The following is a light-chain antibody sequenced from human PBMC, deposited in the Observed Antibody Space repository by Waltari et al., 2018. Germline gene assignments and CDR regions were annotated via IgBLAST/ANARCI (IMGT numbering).Light chain of an antibody. Sequence: DIQMTQSPSSLSASVGDTVTITCRTSQGINDYLAWYQQKPRKAPRPLIFYASTLESGVPSRFSGSGSGTDFTLTISGLQPDDFATYYCQQFYSYPFTFGPGTKLDI. CDR1: QGINDY. CDR3: QQFYSYPFT. CDR2: YAS. J-gene: IGKJ3*01. V-gene: IGKV1-16*01.